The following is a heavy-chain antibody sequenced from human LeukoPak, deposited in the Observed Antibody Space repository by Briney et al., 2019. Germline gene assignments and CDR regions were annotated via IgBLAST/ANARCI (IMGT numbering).Heavy chain of an antibody. CDR1: GFTVSSNY. D-gene: IGHD2-15*01. Sequence: PGGSLRLSCAASGFTVSSNYMSWVRQAPGKGLEWVSIFYSGGSTYYSDSVKSRFTISRDDSTNTLYLQMNSLRAEDTAVYYCATSSGVPRRAFDYWGQGTLVTVSS. V-gene: IGHV3-53*01. CDR2: FYSGGST. CDR3: ATSSGVPRRAFDY. J-gene: IGHJ4*02.